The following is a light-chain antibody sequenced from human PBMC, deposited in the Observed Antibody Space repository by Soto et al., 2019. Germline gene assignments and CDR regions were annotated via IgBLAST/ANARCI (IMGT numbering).Light chain of an antibody. V-gene: IGKV1-5*03. Sequence: DIQMTQSPSTLSASVGDRVTLTCRDSQTISTWLAWYQQKPGKAPKVLIYKASSLESGVPSRFSGSGSGTEFTLTISSLQPDDFATYFCQQYNSDSRMWTFGQGTKVDIK. J-gene: IGKJ1*01. CDR2: KAS. CDR1: QTISTW. CDR3: QQYNSDSRMWT.